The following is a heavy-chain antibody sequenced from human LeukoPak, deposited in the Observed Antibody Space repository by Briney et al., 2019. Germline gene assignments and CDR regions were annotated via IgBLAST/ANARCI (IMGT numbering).Heavy chain of an antibody. Sequence: PGGSLRLSCAASGFTFSSYCMHWVRQAPGKGPVWVSRINDDGSSTSYADSVKGRFTISRDDAKNTLYLQMNSLRAEDTAVYYCVRGGASTWSWGQGTLVTVSS. CDR3: VRGGASTWS. CDR2: INDDGSST. D-gene: IGHD2-15*01. CDR1: GFTFSSYC. V-gene: IGHV3-74*01. J-gene: IGHJ5*02.